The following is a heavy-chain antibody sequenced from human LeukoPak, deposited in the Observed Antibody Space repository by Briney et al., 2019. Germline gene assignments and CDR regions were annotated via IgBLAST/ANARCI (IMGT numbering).Heavy chain of an antibody. CDR3: ARDLAWGAFDY. CDR1: GFTFSSYG. V-gene: IGHV3-23*01. Sequence: PGGSLRLSCAASGFTFSSYGMRWVRQAPGKGLEWLSGISPRGGGTYYADSVKGRFTISRDDSKNTLSLQMNSLRVEDTAVYYCARDLAWGAFDYWGQGTLVTVSS. D-gene: IGHD7-27*01. CDR2: ISPRGGGT. J-gene: IGHJ4*02.